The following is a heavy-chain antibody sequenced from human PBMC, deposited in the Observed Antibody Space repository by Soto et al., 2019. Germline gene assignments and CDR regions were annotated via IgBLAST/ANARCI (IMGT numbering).Heavy chain of an antibody. Sequence: GGSLRLSCAASGFTFSSYSMNWVRQAPGKGLEWVSSISSSSSYIYYADSVKGRFTISRDNAKNSLYLQMNSLRAEDTAVYYCARRGSHRYYYYGMDVWGQGTTVPVSS. D-gene: IGHD3-10*01. CDR3: ARRGSHRYYYYGMDV. J-gene: IGHJ6*02. V-gene: IGHV3-21*01. CDR2: ISSSSSYI. CDR1: GFTFSSYS.